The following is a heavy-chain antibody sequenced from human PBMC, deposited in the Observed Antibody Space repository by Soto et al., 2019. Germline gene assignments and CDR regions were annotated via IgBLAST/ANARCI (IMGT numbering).Heavy chain of an antibody. Sequence: EVQLVESGGDLVQPGRSLRLSCAASGFTFDDYAMHWVRLAPGKGLEWVSGISWNSGDIYYADSVKGRFTISRDNAKNSLYLQMNSLRPDDTAMYYCAKDAIHVLLGYTYGAGGMDLWGKGTTVTVSS. J-gene: IGHJ6*04. V-gene: IGHV3-9*01. CDR3: AKDAIHVLLGYTYGAGGMDL. CDR1: GFTFDDYA. D-gene: IGHD5-18*01. CDR2: ISWNSGDI.